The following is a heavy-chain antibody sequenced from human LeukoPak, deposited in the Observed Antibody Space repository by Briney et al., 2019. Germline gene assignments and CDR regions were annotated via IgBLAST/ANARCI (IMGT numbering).Heavy chain of an antibody. J-gene: IGHJ3*02. V-gene: IGHV3-23*01. Sequence: SGGSLRLSCAASGFTFSRYAMSWVRQAPGKGLEWVSAISGTGESTYYADSVKGRFTISRDNAKNSLYLQMNSLRAEDTAVYYCASEGSPYYYDSSGYRLLAFDIWGQGTMVTVSS. CDR1: GFTFSRYA. CDR3: ASEGSPYYYDSSGYRLLAFDI. CDR2: ISGTGEST. D-gene: IGHD3-22*01.